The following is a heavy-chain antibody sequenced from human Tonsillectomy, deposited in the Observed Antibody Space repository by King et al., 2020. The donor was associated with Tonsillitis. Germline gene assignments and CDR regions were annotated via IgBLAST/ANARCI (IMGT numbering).Heavy chain of an antibody. V-gene: IGHV4-34*01. D-gene: IGHD3-22*01. J-gene: IGHJ6*02. Sequence: VQLQQWGAGLLKPSETLSLTCAVYGGSFSGYYWSWIRRPPGKGLEWIGEITHSGSTNSNPSLKSRVTISVDTSRNQFSLNLSSVTAADTAVYYCARRHGSSGYYSFSYSYGLDVWGQGTTVTVSS. CDR2: ITHSGST. CDR1: GGSFSGYY. CDR3: ARRHGSSGYYSFSYSYGLDV.